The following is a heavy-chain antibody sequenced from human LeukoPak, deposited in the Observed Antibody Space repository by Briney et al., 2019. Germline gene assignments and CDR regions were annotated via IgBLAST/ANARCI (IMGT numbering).Heavy chain of an antibody. D-gene: IGHD3-3*01. CDR2: MSYSGNT. CDR3: ARHVGFFDAFDI. V-gene: IGHV4-39*01. Sequence: NPSETLSLTCSVSGGSIRSDNHHWAWIRQPPGMGLEWIGSMSYSGNTYHNPSLKSRLTISVDTSKNQFSLKLSSVTAADTAVYYCARHVGFFDAFDIWGQGTMVTVSS. J-gene: IGHJ3*02. CDR1: GGSIRSDNHH.